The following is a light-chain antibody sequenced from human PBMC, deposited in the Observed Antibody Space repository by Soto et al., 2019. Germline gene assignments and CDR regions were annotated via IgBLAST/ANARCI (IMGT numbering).Light chain of an antibody. Sequence: QSALTQPPSASGSPGQSVTISCTGTSSDVGGYKYVSWYQQHPGKAPKLIIYEVSNRPSGVPDRSSGSKSGNTASLTVSGLQTEDAADYYCSSYAGSNNFVVFGGGTKLTVL. CDR1: SSDVGGYKY. CDR2: EVS. V-gene: IGLV2-8*01. J-gene: IGLJ2*01. CDR3: SSYAGSNNFVV.